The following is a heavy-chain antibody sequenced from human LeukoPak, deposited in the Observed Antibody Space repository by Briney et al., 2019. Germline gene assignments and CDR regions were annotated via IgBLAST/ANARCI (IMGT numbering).Heavy chain of an antibody. CDR1: GYSITSGYY. D-gene: IGHD2-2*02. V-gene: IGHV4-38-2*02. J-gene: IGHJ4*02. CDR2: IYHSGST. Sequence: SETLSLTCTVSGYSITSGYYWGWIPHPPGKGLEWIGSIYHSGSTYYNPSLKSRVTISVDTSKNQFSLKLSSVTAADTAVYNCARDCSSTSCYTFGFDYWGQGTLVTVSS. CDR3: ARDCSSTSCYTFGFDY.